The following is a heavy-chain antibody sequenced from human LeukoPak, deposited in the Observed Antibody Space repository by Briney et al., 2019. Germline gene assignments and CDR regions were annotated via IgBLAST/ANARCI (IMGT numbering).Heavy chain of an antibody. D-gene: IGHD3-3*01. CDR3: ARHSNTKSGLLDY. V-gene: IGHV4-59*08. CDR1: GGSINNYY. Sequence: SETLSLTCTVSGGSINNYYWSWIRQPPGKGLEWIGYIYYSGSTNYSPSLKSRPTISVDTSKNQFSLRLSSVTAADTAVYFCARHSNTKSGLLDYWGQGTLVTVSS. J-gene: IGHJ4*02. CDR2: IYYSGST.